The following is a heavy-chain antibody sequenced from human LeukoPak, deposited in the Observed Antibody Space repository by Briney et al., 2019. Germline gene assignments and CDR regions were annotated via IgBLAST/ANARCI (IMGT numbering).Heavy chain of an antibody. D-gene: IGHD3-9*01. Sequence: SETLSLTCAVYGGSFSGYYWSWIRQPPGKGLEWIGEINHSGSTNYNPSLKSRVTISVDTSKNQFSLKLSSVTAADTAVYYCARVLRAANWRYPMDYWGQGTLVTVSS. J-gene: IGHJ4*02. CDR1: GGSFSGYY. CDR3: ARVLRAANWRYPMDY. V-gene: IGHV4-34*01. CDR2: INHSGST.